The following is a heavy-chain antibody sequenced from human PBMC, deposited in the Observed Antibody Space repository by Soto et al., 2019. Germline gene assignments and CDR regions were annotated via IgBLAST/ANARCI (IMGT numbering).Heavy chain of an antibody. CDR2: ILSKAGNYAT. V-gene: IGHV3-73*01. J-gene: IGHJ4*02. CDR3: IRGGSPYYYDY. Sequence: EVQLVESGGGLVQPGGSLKLSCAASGFICSGSAVHWVRQASGKGLEWVGRILSKAGNYATAYPASMKGRFTISRDDSENTAFLQMNSLKTEDTPVYYCIRGGSPYYYDYWGQGTLVAVSS. CDR1: GFICSGSA.